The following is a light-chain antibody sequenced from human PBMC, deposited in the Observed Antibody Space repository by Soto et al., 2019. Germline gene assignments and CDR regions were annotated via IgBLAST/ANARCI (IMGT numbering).Light chain of an antibody. CDR1: NFNIGSNT. J-gene: IGLJ3*02. CDR2: TTD. V-gene: IGLV1-44*01. CDR3: SSWDDSLNGWV. Sequence: VLTQPPSASGTPGQRVTISCSGSNFNIGSNTVNWYRQLPGTAPKLLIYTTDKRPSGVPDRFSGSKSGTSASLAITGLQSEDEADYYCSSWDDSLNGWVFGGGTKLTVL.